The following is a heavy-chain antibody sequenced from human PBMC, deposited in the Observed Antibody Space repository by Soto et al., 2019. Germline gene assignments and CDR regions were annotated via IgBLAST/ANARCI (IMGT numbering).Heavy chain of an antibody. J-gene: IGHJ4*02. CDR2: ISGSGGST. V-gene: IGHV3-23*01. CDR3: AKDVAAITMVRGVIITPYYFDY. CDR1: GFTFSNYA. Sequence: HPGGSLRLSCAASGFTFSNYAMSWVRQAPGKGLEWVSVISGSGGSTYYADSVKGRFTISRDNSKNTLYLQMNSLRAEDTAVYYCAKDVAAITMVRGVIITPYYFDYWGQGTLVTVS. D-gene: IGHD3-10*01.